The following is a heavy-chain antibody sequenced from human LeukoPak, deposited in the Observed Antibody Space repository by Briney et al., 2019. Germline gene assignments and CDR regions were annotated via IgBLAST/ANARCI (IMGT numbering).Heavy chain of an antibody. J-gene: IGHJ4*02. CDR1: GGSFSGYY. Sequence: PSETLSLTCAVYGGSFSGYYWSWTRQPPGKGLEWIGEINHSGSTNYNPSLKSRVTISVDTSKNQFSLKLSSVTAADTAVYYCARPIYYYGSGSFAYWGQGTLVTVSS. CDR3: ARPIYYYGSGSFAY. V-gene: IGHV4-34*01. CDR2: INHSGST. D-gene: IGHD3-10*01.